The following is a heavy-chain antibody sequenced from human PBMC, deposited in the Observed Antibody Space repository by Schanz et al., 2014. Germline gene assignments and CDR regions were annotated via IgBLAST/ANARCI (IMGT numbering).Heavy chain of an antibody. CDR1: GYTFTTYD. Sequence: QIHLVQSGPEVKKPGATVKVSCKASGYTFTTYDVTWVRQAPGQGLEWVGWISVYTGNTEYGQKVQGRVTMTADTSTSTVYMELSSLRSDDTAVYYCARAEGRYLRSADDTRFDYWGQGTLVTVSS. D-gene: IGHD3-3*01. CDR2: ISVYTGNT. CDR3: ARAEGRYLRSADDTRFDY. J-gene: IGHJ4*02. V-gene: IGHV1-18*01.